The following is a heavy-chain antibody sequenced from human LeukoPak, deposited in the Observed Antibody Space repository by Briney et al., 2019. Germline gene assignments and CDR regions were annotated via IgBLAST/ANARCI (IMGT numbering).Heavy chain of an antibody. CDR3: ASRGETAAAGTSIDY. D-gene: IGHD6-13*01. Sequence: SETLPLTCAVYGGSFSGYYWSWIRQPPGKGLEWIGEINHSGSTNYNPSLKSRVTISVDTSKDQFSLKLSSVTAADTAVYYCASRGETAAAGTSIDYWGQGTLVTVSS. J-gene: IGHJ4*02. CDR2: INHSGST. CDR1: GGSFSGYY. V-gene: IGHV4-34*01.